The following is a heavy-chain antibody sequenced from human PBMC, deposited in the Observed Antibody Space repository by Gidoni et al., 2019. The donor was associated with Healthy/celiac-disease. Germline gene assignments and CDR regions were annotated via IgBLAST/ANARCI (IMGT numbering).Heavy chain of an antibody. V-gene: IGHV4-59*01. CDR2: IYYSGST. J-gene: IGHJ6*03. CDR3: ARSYDFWSSYYMDV. CDR1: GGSISSYY. Sequence: QVQLQESGPGLVKPSETLSLTCTGSGGSISSYYWSWIRQPPGKGLEWIGYIYYSGSTNYHPSLKSRVTISVDTSKNQFSLKLSSVTAADTAVYYCARSYDFWSSYYMDVWGKVTTVTVSS. D-gene: IGHD3-3*01.